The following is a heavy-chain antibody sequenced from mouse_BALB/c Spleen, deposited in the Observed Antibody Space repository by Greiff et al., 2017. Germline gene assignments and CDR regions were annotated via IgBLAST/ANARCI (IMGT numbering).Heavy chain of an antibody. J-gene: IGHJ1*01. CDR2: IYPGSGST. CDR3: ARGGGYDGNWYFDV. Sequence: QVQLQQSGPELVKPGASVKMSCKASGYTFTDYVISWVKQRTGQGLEWIGEIYPGSGSTYYNEKFKGKATLTADKSSNTAYMQLSSLTSEDSAVYFCARGGGYDGNWYFDVWGAGTTVTVSS. D-gene: IGHD2-2*01. CDR1: GYTFTDYV. V-gene: IGHV1-77*01.